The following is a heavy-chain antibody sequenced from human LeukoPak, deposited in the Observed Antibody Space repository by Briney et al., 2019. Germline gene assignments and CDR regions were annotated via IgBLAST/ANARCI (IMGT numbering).Heavy chain of an antibody. J-gene: IGHJ4*02. V-gene: IGHV3-53*01. CDR1: GFTVSSNY. CDR2: IYNSGST. Sequence: PGGSLRLSCAVSGFTVSSNYMSWVRQAPGKGLEWVSVIYNSGSTFYADSVKGRFTISRDNSENTLYLQVNSLRAEDTAVYYCARSLRVGVTAGGYWGQGTLVTVSS. D-gene: IGHD1-26*01. CDR3: ARSLRVGVTAGGY.